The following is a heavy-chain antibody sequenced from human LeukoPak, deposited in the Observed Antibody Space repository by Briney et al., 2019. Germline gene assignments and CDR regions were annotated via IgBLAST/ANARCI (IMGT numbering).Heavy chain of an antibody. D-gene: IGHD3-22*01. Sequence: GGSLSLSCAASGFTFSSYAMSWVRQAAGKGLEWVSAISGSGGTTYYADSVKGRFTISRDNSKNTLYLQMNSRRAEDTAVYYCAKGSYYYDSSGYHYYFDYWGQGTLVAVSS. CDR1: GFTFSSYA. CDR2: ISGSGGTT. V-gene: IGHV3-23*01. J-gene: IGHJ4*02. CDR3: AKGSYYYDSSGYHYYFDY.